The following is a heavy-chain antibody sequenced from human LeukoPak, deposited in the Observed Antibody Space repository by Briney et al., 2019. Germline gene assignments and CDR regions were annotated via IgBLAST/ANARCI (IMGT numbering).Heavy chain of an antibody. Sequence: GGSLRLSCAASGFTFSSYAMHWVRQAPGKGLEWVAVISYDGGNKYYADSVKGRFTISRDNSKNTLSLQMNSLRAEDTAVYYCARDPTGSYNFDYWGQGTLVTVSS. CDR2: ISYDGGNK. D-gene: IGHD3-10*01. J-gene: IGHJ4*02. CDR1: GFTFSSYA. CDR3: ARDPTGSYNFDY. V-gene: IGHV3-30-3*01.